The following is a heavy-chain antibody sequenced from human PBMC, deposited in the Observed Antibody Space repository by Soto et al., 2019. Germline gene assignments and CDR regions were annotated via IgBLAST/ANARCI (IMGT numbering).Heavy chain of an antibody. CDR2: INSDGSST. Sequence: GGSLRLSCAASGFTFSSYWMHWVRQAPGKGLVWVSRINSDGSSTSYADYVKGRFTISRDNAKNTLYLQMNSLRAEDTAVYYCARAYDFWSGYYRPLDYWGQGTLVTVSS. CDR1: GFTFSSYW. D-gene: IGHD3-3*01. J-gene: IGHJ4*02. CDR3: ARAYDFWSGYYRPLDY. V-gene: IGHV3-74*01.